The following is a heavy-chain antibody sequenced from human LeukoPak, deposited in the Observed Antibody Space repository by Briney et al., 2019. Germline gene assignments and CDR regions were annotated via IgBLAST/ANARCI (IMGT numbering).Heavy chain of an antibody. CDR3: ARDSAYCGGDCYLFDI. D-gene: IGHD2-21*01. V-gene: IGHV3-74*01. CDR1: GFTFSNYW. Sequence: TGGSLRLSCAASGFTFSNYWMHWVRQAPGKGLVWVSRTNTDASSTTYADSVKGRFTISRDNAKNTLYLQMNSLTAEDTAVYYCARDSAYCGGDCYLFDIWGQGTMVTVPS. J-gene: IGHJ3*02. CDR2: TNTDASST.